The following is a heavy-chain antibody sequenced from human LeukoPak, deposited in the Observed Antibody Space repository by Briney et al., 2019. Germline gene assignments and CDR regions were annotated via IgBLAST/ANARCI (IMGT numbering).Heavy chain of an antibody. CDR2: INPNSGGT. J-gene: IGHJ4*02. V-gene: IGHV1-2*02. D-gene: IGHD6-19*01. CDR1: GYTFTGYY. Sequence: ASVKVSCKASGYTFTGYYMHWVRQAPGQGLEWMGWINPNSGGTNYAQKFQGRVTMTRDTSISTAYMELYRLRSDDTAVYYCATTPEQWLPTFHYWGQGTLVTVSS. CDR3: ATTPEQWLPTFHY.